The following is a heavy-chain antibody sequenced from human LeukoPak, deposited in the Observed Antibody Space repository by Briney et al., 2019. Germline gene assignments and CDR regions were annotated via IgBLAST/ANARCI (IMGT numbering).Heavy chain of an antibody. J-gene: IGHJ4*02. CDR2: ISSSSSYM. D-gene: IGHD1-1*01. Sequence: GGSLRLSCAASGFTFSSYSMNWVRQAPGKGPEWVSSISSSSSYMYYADSVKGRFTISRDNAKNSLYLQLNSLRAEDTAVYYCARGGSGNWNAPFDYWGQGILVTVSS. V-gene: IGHV3-21*01. CDR1: GFTFSSYS. CDR3: ARGGSGNWNAPFDY.